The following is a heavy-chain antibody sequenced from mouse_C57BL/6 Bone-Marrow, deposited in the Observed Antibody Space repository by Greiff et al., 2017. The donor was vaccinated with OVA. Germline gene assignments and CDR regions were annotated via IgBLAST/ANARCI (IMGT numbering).Heavy chain of an antibody. CDR3: ARGKTAQAPDYFDY. CDR2: IDPSDSET. D-gene: IGHD3-2*02. Sequence: QVQLQQPGAELVRPGSSVKLSCKASGYTFTSYWMHWVKQRPIQGLEWIGNIDPSDSETHYNQKFKDKATLTVDKSSSTAYMQLSSLTSEDSAVYYCARGKTAQAPDYFDYWGQGTTLTVSS. J-gene: IGHJ2*01. CDR1: GYTFTSYW. V-gene: IGHV1-52*01.